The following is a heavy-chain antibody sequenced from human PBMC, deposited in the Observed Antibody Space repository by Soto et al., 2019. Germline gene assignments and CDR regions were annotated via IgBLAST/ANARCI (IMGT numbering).Heavy chain of an antibody. V-gene: IGHV3-30-3*01. Sequence: QVQLVESGGGVVQPGRSLRLSCAASGFTFRIYAMHWVRQAPGKGLEWVAVISYDGSNKYYADSVKGRFTISRDNSKNTVYLQINSLRAEDSAVYYCAREYSDGWFDPWGQGTLVTVSS. D-gene: IGHD2-21*01. CDR1: GFTFRIYA. CDR2: ISYDGSNK. CDR3: AREYSDGWFDP. J-gene: IGHJ5*02.